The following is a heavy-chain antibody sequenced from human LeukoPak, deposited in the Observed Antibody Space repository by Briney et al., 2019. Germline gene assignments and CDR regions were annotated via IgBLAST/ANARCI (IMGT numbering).Heavy chain of an antibody. CDR1: GYIFTDYA. V-gene: IGHV1-3*01. CDR2: MNAGNGNT. J-gene: IGHJ6*03. CDR3: ARGRGTSGSNRDFYYYYYMDV. Sequence: GASVKVSCKASGYIFTDYAIHWLRQAPGQRPEWMGWMNAGNGNTKYSQKFQGRITLIRDTSAATAYTELSSLRHDDLAVYYCARGRGTSGSNRDFYYYYYMDVWGKGTTVTVSS. D-gene: IGHD2-15*01.